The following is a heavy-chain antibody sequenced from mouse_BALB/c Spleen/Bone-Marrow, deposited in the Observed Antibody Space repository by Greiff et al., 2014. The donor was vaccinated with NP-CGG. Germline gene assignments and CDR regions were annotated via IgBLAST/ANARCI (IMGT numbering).Heavy chain of an antibody. D-gene: IGHD2-4*01. J-gene: IGHJ3*01. V-gene: IGHV1-82*01. CDR3: ALYDYDGLSWFAY. CDR1: GYAFSSSW. Sequence: VQLVESGPELVKPGASVKISCKASGYAFSSSWMNWVKQRPGQGLEWIGRIYPGDGNTNYNGKFKGKATLTADKSSTTAYMQLSSLTSVDSAVYFCALYDYDGLSWFAYWGRGTLVTVSA. CDR2: IYPGDGNT.